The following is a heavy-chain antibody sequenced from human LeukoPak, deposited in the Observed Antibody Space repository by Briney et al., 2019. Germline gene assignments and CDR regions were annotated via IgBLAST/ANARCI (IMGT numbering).Heavy chain of an antibody. J-gene: IGHJ4*02. CDR3: ARIAGGTDFDY. CDR1: GGTFSSYA. Sequence: SVKVSCQASGGTFSSYAISWVRQAPGQGLEWMGGIIPIFGTANYAQKCQGRVTITADESTSTAYMELSSLRSEDTAVYYCARIAGGTDFDYWGQGTLVTVSS. V-gene: IGHV1-69*13. D-gene: IGHD3-16*01. CDR2: IIPIFGTA.